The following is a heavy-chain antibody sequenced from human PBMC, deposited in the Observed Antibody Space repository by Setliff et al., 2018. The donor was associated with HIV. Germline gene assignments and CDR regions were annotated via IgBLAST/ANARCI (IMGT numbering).Heavy chain of an antibody. CDR3: AKRGLYYFDY. V-gene: IGHV3-74*01. J-gene: IGHJ4*02. CDR2: INNDETIT. Sequence: PGGSLRLSCAASGFTFNSYWMHWVRQAPGKGLMWVSHINNDETITKYADSVKGRFTISRDNAKNTVYLQMNSLRPEDTAVYYCAKRGLYYFDYWGQGTLVTVSS. CDR1: GFTFNSYW.